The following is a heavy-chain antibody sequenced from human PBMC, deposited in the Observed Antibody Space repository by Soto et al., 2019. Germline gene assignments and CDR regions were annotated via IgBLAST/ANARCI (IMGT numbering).Heavy chain of an antibody. D-gene: IGHD2-21*02. Sequence: GGSLRLSCAASGFTFSSYGMHWVRQAPGKGLEWVAVISYDGSNKYYADSVKGRFTISRDNSKNTLYLQMNSLRAEDTAVYYCAKVVVTATYYYGMDVWGQGTTVTVSS. J-gene: IGHJ6*02. CDR1: GFTFSSYG. CDR3: AKVVVTATYYYGMDV. CDR2: ISYDGSNK. V-gene: IGHV3-30*18.